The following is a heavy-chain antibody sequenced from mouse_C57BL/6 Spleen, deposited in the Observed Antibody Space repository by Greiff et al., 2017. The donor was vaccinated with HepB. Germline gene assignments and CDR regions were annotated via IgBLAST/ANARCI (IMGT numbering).Heavy chain of an antibody. Sequence: EVNVVESVAELVRPGASVKLSCTASGFNIKNTYMHWVKQRPEQGLEWIGRIDPANGNTKYAPKFQGKATITADTSSNTAHLQLSSLTSEDTAIYYCARTRPADYFDYWGQGTTLTVSS. J-gene: IGHJ2*01. CDR1: GFNIKNTY. V-gene: IGHV14-3*01. CDR3: ARTRPADYFDY. CDR2: IDPANGNT.